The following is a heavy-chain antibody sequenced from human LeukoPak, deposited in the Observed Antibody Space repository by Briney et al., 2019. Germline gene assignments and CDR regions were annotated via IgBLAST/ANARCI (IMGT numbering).Heavy chain of an antibody. J-gene: IGHJ4*02. D-gene: IGHD3-22*01. CDR3: AKDHSDYYDSSGYRVVDY. V-gene: IGHV3-30*02. CDR2: IRYDGSNK. CDR1: GFTFSSYG. Sequence: PGGSLRPSCAASGFTFSSYGMHWVRQAPGKGLEWVAFIRYDGSNKYYADSVKGRFTISRDNSKNTLYLQMNSLRAEDTAVYYCAKDHSDYYDSSGYRVVDYWGQGTLVTVSS.